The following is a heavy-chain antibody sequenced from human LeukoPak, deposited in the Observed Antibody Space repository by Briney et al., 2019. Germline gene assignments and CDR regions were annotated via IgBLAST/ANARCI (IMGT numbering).Heavy chain of an antibody. Sequence: QTGGSLRLSCVASGFTFSNYWMSWVRQAPGKGLECVANIKEDGSEKYYVDSVKGRFTISRENAKNSLYLQMNSLRAGDTAVYYCARAAYSSTWYSRYFDLWGRGTLVTVSS. CDR1: GFTFSNYW. V-gene: IGHV3-7*01. D-gene: IGHD6-13*01. J-gene: IGHJ2*01. CDR3: ARAAYSSTWYSRYFDL. CDR2: IKEDGSEK.